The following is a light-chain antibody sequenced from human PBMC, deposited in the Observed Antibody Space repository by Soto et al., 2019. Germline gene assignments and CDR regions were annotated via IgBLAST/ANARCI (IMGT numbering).Light chain of an antibody. Sequence: QSALTQPASVSGSPGQSITISCTGTSSDVGGYNYVSWYQQHPGKVPTLMIYDVSNRPSGVSNRFSGSKSGNTASLTISGLQAEYEADYYCSSYTSTNTPIFGGGTKLTAL. J-gene: IGLJ2*01. V-gene: IGLV2-14*03. CDR3: SSYTSTNTPI. CDR2: DVS. CDR1: SSDVGGYNY.